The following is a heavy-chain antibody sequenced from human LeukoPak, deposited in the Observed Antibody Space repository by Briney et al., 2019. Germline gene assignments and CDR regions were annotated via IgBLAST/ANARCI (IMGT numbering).Heavy chain of an antibody. V-gene: IGHV4-39*07. CDR1: GGSISSSSYY. D-gene: IGHD6-13*01. J-gene: IGHJ4*02. Sequence: SETLSLTCTVSGGSISSSSYYWGWIRQPPGKGLEWIGSIFYSGSTYYNPSLKSRVTISLDTSKNQFSLKLTSLTAADTAVYYCARVTGYRIEDYFDYWGQGTLVTVSS. CDR2: IFYSGST. CDR3: ARVTGYRIEDYFDY.